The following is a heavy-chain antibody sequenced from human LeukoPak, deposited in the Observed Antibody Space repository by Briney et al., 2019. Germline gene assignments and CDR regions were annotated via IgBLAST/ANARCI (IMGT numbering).Heavy chain of an antibody. Sequence: QAGGSLRLSCAASGFTFSSYAMSWVRQAPGKGLEWVSAISGSGGSTYYADSVKGRFTISRDNSKNTLYLQMNSLRAEDTAVYYCTTDLRSQWLGPGYWGQGTLVTVSS. J-gene: IGHJ4*02. V-gene: IGHV3-23*01. CDR2: ISGSGGST. CDR3: TTDLRSQWLGPGY. D-gene: IGHD6-19*01. CDR1: GFTFSSYA.